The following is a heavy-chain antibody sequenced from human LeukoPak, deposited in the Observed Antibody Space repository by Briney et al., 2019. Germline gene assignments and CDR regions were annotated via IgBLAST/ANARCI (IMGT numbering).Heavy chain of an antibody. CDR1: GGSFSGYY. V-gene: IGHV4-34*01. D-gene: IGHD3-10*01. J-gene: IGHJ4*02. Sequence: SETLSLTCAVYGGSFSGYYWSWIRQPPGKGLEWLGEINHSGSTNYNPSLKSRVTISVDTSKNQFSLKLSSVTAADTAVYYCARRRGSGRTDYWGQGTLVTVSS. CDR2: INHSGST. CDR3: ARRRGSGRTDY.